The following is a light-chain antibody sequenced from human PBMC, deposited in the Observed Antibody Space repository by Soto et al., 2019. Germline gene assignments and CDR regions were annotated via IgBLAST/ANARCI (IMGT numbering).Light chain of an antibody. CDR3: QQYNSYPP. J-gene: IGKJ5*01. V-gene: IGKV1-5*01. CDR2: DAS. Sequence: DIQMTQSPSTLSTSVGDRVTITCRASQSMSSWLAWYQQKPGKAPKFLIYDASSLESGVPSRFSGSGSGTEFTLTISSLQPDDFATYYCQQYNSYPPFGQGTRLEIK. CDR1: QSMSSW.